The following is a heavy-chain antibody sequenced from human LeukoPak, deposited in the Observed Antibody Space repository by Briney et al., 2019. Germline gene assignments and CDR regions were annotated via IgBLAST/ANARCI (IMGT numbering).Heavy chain of an antibody. CDR2: ISSSGGTT. V-gene: IGHV3-23*01. D-gene: IGHD6-19*01. CDR1: GFTFSSYA. J-gene: IGHJ4*02. Sequence: GGSLRLSCAASGFTFSSYAMNWVRQAPGKGLERGSVISSSGGTTYYSDSVKGRFIISRDNSKNTLYLQMNSLRAEDTAVYYCAKAGIAVPATPEYCGQGTQVTVSS. CDR3: AKAGIAVPATPEY.